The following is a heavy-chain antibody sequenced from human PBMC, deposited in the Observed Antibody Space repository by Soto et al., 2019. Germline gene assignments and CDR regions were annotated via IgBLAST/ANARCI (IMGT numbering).Heavy chain of an antibody. CDR2: INAGNGNT. CDR3: ARDPWDYGDYGYYYYYMDV. J-gene: IGHJ6*03. V-gene: IGHV1-3*01. CDR1: GYTFTSYA. D-gene: IGHD4-17*01. Sequence: ASVKVSCKDSGYTFTSYAMHWVRQAPGQRLEWMGWINAGNGNTKYSQKFQGRVTITRDTSASTAYMELSSLRSEDTAVYYCARDPWDYGDYGYYYYYMDVWGKGTTVTVSS.